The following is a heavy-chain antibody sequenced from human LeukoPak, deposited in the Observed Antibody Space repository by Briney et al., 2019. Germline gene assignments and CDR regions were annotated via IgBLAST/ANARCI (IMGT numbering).Heavy chain of an antibody. V-gene: IGHV4-59*01. CDR3: ARGRSGSYYGMDV. CDR1: GGSISNYC. CDR2: IYYSGST. D-gene: IGHD1-26*01. Sequence: SETLSLTCTVSGGSISNYCWSWIRQPPGKGLEWIGYIYYSGSTNYNPSLKSRVTISVDTSKNQFSLKLSSVTAADTAVYYCARGRSGSYYGMDVWGQGTTVTVSS. J-gene: IGHJ6*02.